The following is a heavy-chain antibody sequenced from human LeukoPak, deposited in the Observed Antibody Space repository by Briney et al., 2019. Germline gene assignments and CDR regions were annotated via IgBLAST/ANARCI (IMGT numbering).Heavy chain of an antibody. D-gene: IGHD3-16*01. J-gene: IGHJ4*02. CDR2: IYPVNSDT. CDR1: GYSFPNYW. CDR3: ASARGGNYYWDY. Sequence: GESLKISCKGSGYSFPNYWIGWVRQMTGKGLEWMGIIYPVNSDTRYSPSFQGQVTISADRSISTAYLQWSSLKASDTAMYYCASARGGNYYWDYWGQGTLVTVSS. V-gene: IGHV5-51*01.